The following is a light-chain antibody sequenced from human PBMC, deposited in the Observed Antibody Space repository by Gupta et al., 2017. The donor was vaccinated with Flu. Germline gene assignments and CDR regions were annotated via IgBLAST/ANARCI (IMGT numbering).Light chain of an antibody. V-gene: IGKV3-11*01. CDR3: QQHSNWPPLT. J-gene: IGKJ4*01. CDR1: QSVSSN. Sequence: EIVMTQSPATLSLSPVERATLSCRASQSVSSNLAWYQQKPGQAPRLLIYDASNRDTGIPARFSGSGSGTDFTLTISSLQPEDFAVYYCQQHSNWPPLTFGGGTKVEIK. CDR2: DAS.